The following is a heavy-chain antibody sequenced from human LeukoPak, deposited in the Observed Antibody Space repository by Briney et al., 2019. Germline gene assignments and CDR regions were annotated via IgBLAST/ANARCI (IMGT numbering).Heavy chain of an antibody. D-gene: IGHD6-13*01. CDR2: ISAYNGNT. J-gene: IGHJ6*02. V-gene: IGHV1-18*01. CDR3: AREDSSSWLYYYYYGMDV. CDR1: GYTFTSYG. Sequence: ASVKVSCKASGYTFTSYGISWVRQAPGQGLEWMGWISAYNGNTNYAQKLQSRVTMTTDTSTSTAYMELRSLRSDDTAVYYCAREDSSSWLYYYYYGMDVWGQGTTVTVSS.